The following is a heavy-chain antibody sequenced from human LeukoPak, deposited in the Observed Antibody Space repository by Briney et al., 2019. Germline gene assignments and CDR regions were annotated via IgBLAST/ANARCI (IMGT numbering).Heavy chain of an antibody. CDR2: INPNDGST. Sequence: ASVKVSCKASGYTFTAYHMHWVRQAPGQGLEWMGIINPNDGSTNYAQRFQGRVTMTTDTSTGTAYMELRSLRSDDTAVYFCARGGSGSQAFDFWGQGTLVTVSS. J-gene: IGHJ4*02. CDR3: ARGGSGSQAFDF. V-gene: IGHV1-46*01. CDR1: GYTFTAYH. D-gene: IGHD3-10*01.